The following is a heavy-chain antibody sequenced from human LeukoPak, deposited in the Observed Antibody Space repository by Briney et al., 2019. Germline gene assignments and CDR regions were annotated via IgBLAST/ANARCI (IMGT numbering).Heavy chain of an antibody. D-gene: IGHD6-13*01. V-gene: IGHV3-48*04. J-gene: IGHJ3*02. CDR2: IGPSGSNI. Sequence: GGSLRLSCAASGFTFGIYAMNWVRQAPGKGLEWVSYIGPSGSNIYYADSVKGRFTISRDNAKNSLYLQMNSLRAEDTAVYYCASSIAAEDDAFDIWGQGTMVTVSS. CDR3: ASSIAAEDDAFDI. CDR1: GFTFGIYA.